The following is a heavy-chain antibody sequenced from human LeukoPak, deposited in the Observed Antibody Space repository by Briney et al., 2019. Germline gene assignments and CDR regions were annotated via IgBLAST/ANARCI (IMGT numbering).Heavy chain of an antibody. V-gene: IGHV3-48*01. CDR3: ARDSGSSSTGYAFDI. Sequence: AGGSLRLSCAASGFTFSSYSMNWVRQAPGKGLEWVSYISSSSSTIYYADSVKGRFTISRDNAKNSLYLQMNSLRAEDTAVYYCARDSGSSSTGYAFDIWGQGTMVTVSS. CDR1: GFTFSSYS. CDR2: ISSSSSTI. J-gene: IGHJ3*02. D-gene: IGHD6-13*01.